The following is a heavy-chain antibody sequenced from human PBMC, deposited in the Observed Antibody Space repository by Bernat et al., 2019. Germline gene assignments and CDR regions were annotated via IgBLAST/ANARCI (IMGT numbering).Heavy chain of an antibody. D-gene: IGHD3-16*01. CDR3: TTEWGCMGQGEDGFDP. V-gene: IGHV3-15*01. CDR2: IKSKTDGGTT. Sequence: EVQLVESGGGLVKPGGSLRLSCAASGFTFSNAWMSWVRQAPGKGLEWVGRIKSKTDGGTTDYAAPVKGRFTISRDDSKNTLYLQMNSLKTDDTAVYYCTTEWGCMGQGEDGFDPWGKGTLVTVSS. J-gene: IGHJ5*02. CDR1: GFTFSNAW.